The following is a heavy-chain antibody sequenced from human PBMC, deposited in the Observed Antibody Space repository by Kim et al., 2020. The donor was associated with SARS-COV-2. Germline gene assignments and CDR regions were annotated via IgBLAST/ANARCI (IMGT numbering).Heavy chain of an antibody. Sequence: GGSLRLSCAASGFTFSNYAMNWVRQAPGKGLEWVSAISGSGGRTYYADSVKGRFTISRDNSKSTLYLQMTSLRAEDTAVYYCAKDRHDSGSYYTHFDYWGQGTLVTVSS. CDR2: ISGSGGRT. CDR3: AKDRHDSGSYYTHFDY. D-gene: IGHD3-10*01. CDR1: GFTFSNYA. J-gene: IGHJ4*02. V-gene: IGHV3-23*01.